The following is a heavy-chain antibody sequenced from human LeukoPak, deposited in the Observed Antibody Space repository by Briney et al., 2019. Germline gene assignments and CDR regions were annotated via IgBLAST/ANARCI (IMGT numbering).Heavy chain of an antibody. V-gene: IGHV3-30*02. Sequence: PGGSLRLSCGASGFTLIDYNMHGVRQAPGKGLEYVAFIQFDGTTEYYTDSVKGRFTMSRDKSKNTLYLQMNSLRGGDTAVYYCARGAAVALELWGQGTLVTVSS. J-gene: IGHJ4*02. D-gene: IGHD6-19*01. CDR3: ARGAAVALEL. CDR2: IQFDGTTE. CDR1: GFTLIDYN.